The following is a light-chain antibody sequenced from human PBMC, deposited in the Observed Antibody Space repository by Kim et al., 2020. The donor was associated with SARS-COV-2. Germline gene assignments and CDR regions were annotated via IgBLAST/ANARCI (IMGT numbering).Light chain of an antibody. J-gene: IGLJ1*01. V-gene: IGLV3-1*01. CDR3: QAWDPSTTYV. Sequence: SYELTQPPSVSVSPGQTASITCSGDKLGDKHACWYQQKPGQSPVLVIYQDNKRPSGIPERFSGSNSGNTATLTISGTQAMDEADYYCQAWDPSTTYVFG. CDR1: KLGDKH. CDR2: QDN.